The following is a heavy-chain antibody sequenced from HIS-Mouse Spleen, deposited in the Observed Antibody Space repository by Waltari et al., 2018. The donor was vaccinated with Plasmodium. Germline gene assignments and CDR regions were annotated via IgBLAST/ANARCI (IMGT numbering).Heavy chain of an antibody. J-gene: IGHJ2*01. CDR1: GYTFTGYY. V-gene: IGHV1-2*02. D-gene: IGHD7-27*01. CDR3: ARDPGTGDWYFDL. Sequence: QVQLVQSGAEVKKPGASVKVSCKASGYTFTGYYMPWVRQAPGQGIEWMGWINPNSGGTNHAKKFQGRVTMTRDTAISTAYMELSRLGSDDTAVYYCARDPGTGDWYFDLWGRGTLVTVSS. CDR2: INPNSGGT.